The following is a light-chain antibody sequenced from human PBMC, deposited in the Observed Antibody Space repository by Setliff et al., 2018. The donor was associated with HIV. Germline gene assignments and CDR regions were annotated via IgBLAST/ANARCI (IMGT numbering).Light chain of an antibody. Sequence: QSVLTQPASVSGSPGQPITISCTGTSSDSGAYDYVSWYQQHPGKAPNLIIYDVSSRPSGVSYRFSGSKSDNTASLTISGLQAEDEAYYYCYSSTTSSTWVFGGGTKVTVL. CDR1: SSDSGAYDY. V-gene: IGLV2-14*03. CDR2: DVS. CDR3: YSSTTSSTWV. J-gene: IGLJ3*02.